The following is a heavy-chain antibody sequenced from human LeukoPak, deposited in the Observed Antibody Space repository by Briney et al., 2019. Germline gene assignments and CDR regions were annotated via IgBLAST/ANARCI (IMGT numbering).Heavy chain of an antibody. V-gene: IGHV1-2*02. CDR1: GYTFTGYY. J-gene: IGHJ5*02. CDR2: INPDTGGT. CDR3: ARVYSSTHNWFDT. D-gene: IGHD6-19*01. Sequence: GASVKVSCKASGYTFTGYYILWVRLAPGQGLEWMGWINPDTGGTVYAQKFQGRVTMTRDTSIDTAYMELRSLRSDDTALYYCARVYSSTHNWFDTWGQGIQVTVSS.